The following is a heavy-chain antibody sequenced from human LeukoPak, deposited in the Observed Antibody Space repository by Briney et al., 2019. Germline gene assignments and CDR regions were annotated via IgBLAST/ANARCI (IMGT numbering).Heavy chain of an antibody. CDR2: IRYDGSNK. J-gene: IGHJ4*02. V-gene: IGHV3-30*02. CDR1: GFTFSSYG. Sequence: PGGSLRLSCAASGFTFSSYGMHWVRQAPGKVLEWVTFIRYDGSNKYYADSVKGRFTISRDNSKNTLYLQMNSLRAEDTAVYYCAKDRGLWFGEFLDYWGQGTLVTVSS. CDR3: AKDRGLWFGEFLDY. D-gene: IGHD3-10*01.